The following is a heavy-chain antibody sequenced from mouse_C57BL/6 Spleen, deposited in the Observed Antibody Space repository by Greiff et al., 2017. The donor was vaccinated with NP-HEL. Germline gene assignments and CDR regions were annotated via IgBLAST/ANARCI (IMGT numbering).Heavy chain of an antibody. J-gene: IGHJ4*01. D-gene: IGHD1-1*01. CDR2: INPNNGGT. CDR3: ARSTVVARRGYYAMDY. Sequence: EVQLQQSGPELVKPGASVKISCKASGYTFTDYYMNWVKQSHGKSLEWIGDINPNNGGTSYNQKFKGKATLTVEESSSTAYMELRSLTSEDSAVYYCARSTVVARRGYYAMDYWGQGTSVTVSS. V-gene: IGHV1-26*01. CDR1: GYTFTDYY.